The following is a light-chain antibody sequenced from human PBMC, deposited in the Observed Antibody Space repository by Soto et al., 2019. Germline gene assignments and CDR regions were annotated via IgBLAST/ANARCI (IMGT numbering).Light chain of an antibody. J-gene: IGKJ5*01. V-gene: IGKV1-5*01. CDR3: QQYNSHSIT. Sequence: DIQMTQSPSSLSASVGDRVTITCRASQSISSYLNWYQQKPGKAPKLLIYDVSSLESGVPPRFSGSGSGTEFTLTISSLQPDDFATYYCQQYNSHSITFGQGTRLEIK. CDR2: DVS. CDR1: QSISSY.